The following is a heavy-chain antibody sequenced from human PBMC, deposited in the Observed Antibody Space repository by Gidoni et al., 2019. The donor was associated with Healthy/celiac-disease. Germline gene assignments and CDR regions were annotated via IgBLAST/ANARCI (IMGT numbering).Heavy chain of an antibody. CDR2: IYHSGST. CDR1: GYSISSGYY. CDR3: AGDYYGSVSYGFRPFAY. Sequence: QVQLQESGPGLVKPSETMSITCTVSGYSISSGYYWGWIRQPPGKGLVWIGSIYHSGSTYYNPAVKSRVTISVDTSKNQFSLKLSSVTAADTAVYYCAGDYYGSVSYGFRPFAYWGQGTLVTVSS. D-gene: IGHD3-10*01. J-gene: IGHJ4*02. V-gene: IGHV4-38-2*02.